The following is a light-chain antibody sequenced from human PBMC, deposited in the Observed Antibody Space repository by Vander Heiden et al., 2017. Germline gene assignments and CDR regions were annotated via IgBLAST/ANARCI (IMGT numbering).Light chain of an antibody. J-gene: IGKJ5*01. CDR3: QHGSNCPCT. CDR1: QSIASY. CDR2: GAS. V-gene: IGKV3-11*01. Sequence: ELTQSPATLSLSPGDSATLSCRASQSIASYLAWYQQKPGKAPRLLIYGASTRPTGIPSRFSGSGSGTDFILTISSLEPEDSAVYYCQHGSNCPCTFGQGTRV.